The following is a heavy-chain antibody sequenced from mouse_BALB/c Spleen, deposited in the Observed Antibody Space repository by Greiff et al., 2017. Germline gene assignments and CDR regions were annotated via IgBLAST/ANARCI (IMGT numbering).Heavy chain of an antibody. D-gene: IGHD2-4*01. Sequence: EVQVVESGPSLVKPSQTLSLTCSVTGDSITSGYWNWIRKFPGNKLEYMGYISYSGSTYYNPSLKSRISITRDTSKNQYYLQLNSVTTEDTATYYCARYDYDEWYFDVWGAGTTVTVSS. CDR1: GDSITSGY. J-gene: IGHJ1*01. V-gene: IGHV3-8*02. CDR3: ARYDYDEWYFDV. CDR2: ISYSGST.